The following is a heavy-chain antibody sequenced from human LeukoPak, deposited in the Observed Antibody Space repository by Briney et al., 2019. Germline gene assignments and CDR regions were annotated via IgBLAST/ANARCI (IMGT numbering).Heavy chain of an antibody. CDR1: GGSLSDSNYV. CDR3: ARQVGGSRQVDY. Sequence: SSETLSLTCTVSGGSLSDSNYVWAWIRQTPGKGLEWLGSLFYTGVTYYNPSLKSRVTISVDTSKNQFSLKLSSVTAPDTAVYYCARQVGGSRQVDYWGRGTLVTVSS. CDR2: LFYTGVT. V-gene: IGHV4-39*01. J-gene: IGHJ4*02. D-gene: IGHD1-26*01.